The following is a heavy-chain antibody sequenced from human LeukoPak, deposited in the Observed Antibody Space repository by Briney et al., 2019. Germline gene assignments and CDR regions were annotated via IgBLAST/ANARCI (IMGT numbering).Heavy chain of an antibody. J-gene: IGHJ3*02. D-gene: IGHD3-22*01. CDR1: GFTFSSYA. CDR3: AKHYYDSSSPDAFDI. V-gene: IGHV3-23*01. Sequence: GGSLRLSCAASGFTFSSYAMRWVRQAPGKGLEWVSAISGSGGSTYYADSVKGRFTISRDNSKNTLYLQMNSLRAEDTAVYYCAKHYYDSSSPDAFDIWGQGTMVTVSS. CDR2: ISGSGGST.